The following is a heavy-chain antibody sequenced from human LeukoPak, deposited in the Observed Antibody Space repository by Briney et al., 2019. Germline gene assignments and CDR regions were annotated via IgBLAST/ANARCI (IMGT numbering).Heavy chain of an antibody. J-gene: IGHJ4*02. CDR2: IYPGDSDT. D-gene: IGHD5-12*01. V-gene: IGHV5-51*01. Sequence: GESLKISCRGSGXSFTTYWIGWVRQMPGKGLEWMGIIYPGDSDTRYSPSFQGQVTISADKSITTAYLQWSSLKASDIAMYYCARRASGYDYWGQGTLVTVSS. CDR3: ARRASGYDY. CDR1: GXSFTTYW.